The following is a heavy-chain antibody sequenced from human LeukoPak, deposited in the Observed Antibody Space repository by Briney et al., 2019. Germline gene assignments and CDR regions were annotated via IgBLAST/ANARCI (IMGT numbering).Heavy chain of an antibody. Sequence: SETLSLTCTVSDDSINTYYWSWIRQPPGKGLEWIGYIYHSGSTNYNPSLRSRVTISVDTSKSQLSLKLNSVPAADTAVYFCARVRWLHAYYSYYYMDVWGRGTTVTVSS. J-gene: IGHJ6*03. CDR1: DDSINTYY. CDR3: ARVRWLHAYYSYYYMDV. CDR2: IYHSGST. V-gene: IGHV4-59*01. D-gene: IGHD3-22*01.